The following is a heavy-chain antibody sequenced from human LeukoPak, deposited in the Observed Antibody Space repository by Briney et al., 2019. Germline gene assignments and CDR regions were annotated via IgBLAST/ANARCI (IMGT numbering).Heavy chain of an antibody. CDR1: GYTFTSYY. J-gene: IGHJ4*02. CDR2: INPSGGST. CDR3: ARGAITMVRGVIPGDY. Sequence: ASVKGSCKASGYTFTSYYMHWVRQAPGQGLEWMGIINPSGGSTSYAQKFQGRVTMTRDTCTSTVYMELSSLRSEDTAVYYCARGAITMVRGVIPGDYWGQGTLVTVSS. D-gene: IGHD3-10*01. V-gene: IGHV1-46*01.